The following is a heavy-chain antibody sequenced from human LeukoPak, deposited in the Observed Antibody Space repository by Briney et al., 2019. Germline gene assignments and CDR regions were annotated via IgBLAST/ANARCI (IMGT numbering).Heavy chain of an antibody. CDR3: ARHRGYSYGYQDY. D-gene: IGHD5-18*01. CDR1: GGSISSTGYY. J-gene: IGHJ4*02. Sequence: SETLSLTCTVSGGSISSTGYYWGWIRQPPGKGLEWIESIYRSGSAYYKPSLTSRVTMSVDTSKNQFSLKLSSVTASDTAVYYCARHRGYSYGYQDYWGQGTLVTVSS. V-gene: IGHV4-39*01. CDR2: IYRSGSA.